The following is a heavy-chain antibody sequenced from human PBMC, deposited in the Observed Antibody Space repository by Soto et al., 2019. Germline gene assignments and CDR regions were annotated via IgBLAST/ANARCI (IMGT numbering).Heavy chain of an antibody. CDR3: ARVMYFITAAGGGIDD. J-gene: IGHJ4*02. V-gene: IGHV3-9*01. CDR1: GFTFDDNA. D-gene: IGHD6-25*01. CDR2: ISWNSGTI. Sequence: EVQLVESGGGLVQPGRSLRLSCAASGFTFDDNAMHWVRQSPGKGLEWVSGISWNSGTIAYADSVKGRFTISRDNAKKSLYLQMNSLRPEDTALYYCARVMYFITAAGGGIDDWGQGTLVTVSS.